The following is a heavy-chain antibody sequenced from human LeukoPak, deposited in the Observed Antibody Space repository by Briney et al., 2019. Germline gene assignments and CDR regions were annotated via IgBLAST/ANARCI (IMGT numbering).Heavy chain of an antibody. V-gene: IGHV4-59*08. CDR2: IYYSGST. Sequence: SETLSLTCTVSGVSISSYYWSWIRQPPGKGLEWIGYIYYSGSTNYNPSLKSRVTISVDTSKNQFSLKLSSVTAADTAVYYCARVEGYSGYDYGWFDPWGQGTLVTVSS. CDR3: ARVEGYSGYDYGWFDP. CDR1: GVSISSYY. D-gene: IGHD5-12*01. J-gene: IGHJ5*02.